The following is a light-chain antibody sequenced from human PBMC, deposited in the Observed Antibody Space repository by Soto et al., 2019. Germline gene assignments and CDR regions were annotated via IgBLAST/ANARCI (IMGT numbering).Light chain of an antibody. CDR3: QQYYSIPYT. J-gene: IGKJ2*01. Sequence: DIVMTQSPDSLAVSLGERATINCKSSQSVLYSSNNKNYLVWYQQKPGQSPKVLIYWASTREAGVPDRFSGSGAGTDFTLTICSLQAEDVAVYYFQQYYSIPYTFGQGTKLEIK. CDR2: WAS. CDR1: QSVLYSSNNKNY. V-gene: IGKV4-1*01.